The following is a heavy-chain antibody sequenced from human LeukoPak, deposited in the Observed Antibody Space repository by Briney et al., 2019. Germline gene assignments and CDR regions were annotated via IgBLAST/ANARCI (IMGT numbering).Heavy chain of an antibody. Sequence: PGGALRLSCAASGVTFSNDSGNWVRQAPGKRREWGSSISISGNYIYYANSVKGRFPISRDTAKPSPYLQMNSLRAEDTAVYYCARDRVGAKRPGYDGFAIWGQGTMVPVSS. V-gene: IGHV3-21*01. CDR2: ISISGNYI. J-gene: IGHJ3*02. CDR3: ARDRVGAKRPGYDGFAI. CDR1: GVTFSNDS. D-gene: IGHD1-26*01.